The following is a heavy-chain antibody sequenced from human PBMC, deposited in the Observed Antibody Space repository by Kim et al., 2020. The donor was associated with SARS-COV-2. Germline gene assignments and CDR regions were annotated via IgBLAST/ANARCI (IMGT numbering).Heavy chain of an antibody. J-gene: IGHJ4*02. D-gene: IGHD4-17*01. CDR3: ARDRLGTTVVTPYY. Sequence: AQKFQGRVTMTRDTSTSTVYMELSSLRSEDTAVYYCARDRLGTTVVTPYYWGQGTLVTVSS. V-gene: IGHV1-46*01.